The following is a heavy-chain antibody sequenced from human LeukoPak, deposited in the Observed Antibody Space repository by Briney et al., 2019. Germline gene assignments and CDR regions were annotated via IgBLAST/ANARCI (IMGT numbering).Heavy chain of an antibody. CDR3: ARGIFDTASNNWFDP. CDR2: IYYSGST. CDR1: GGSISSGSYY. J-gene: IGHJ5*02. V-gene: IGHV4-39*07. Sequence: SQTLSLTCTVSGGSISSGSYYWSWIRQPAGKGLEWIGSIYYSGSTYYNPSLKSRVTISVDTSKNQFSLKLSSVTAADTAVYSCARGIFDTASNNWFDPWGQGTLVTVSS. D-gene: IGHD2-2*02.